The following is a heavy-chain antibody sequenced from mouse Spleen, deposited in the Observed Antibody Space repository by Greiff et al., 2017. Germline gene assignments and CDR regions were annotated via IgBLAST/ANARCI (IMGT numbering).Heavy chain of an antibody. CDR3: ARPVYYDYDGSFAY. CDR2: ISSGSSTI. V-gene: IGHV5-17*01. Sequence: EVQLVESGGGLVKPGGSLKLSCAASGFTFSDYGMHWVRQAPEKGLEWVAYISSGSSTIYYADTVKGRFTISRDNAKNTLFLQMTSLRSEDTAMYYCARPVYYDYDGSFAYWGQGTLVTVSA. J-gene: IGHJ3*01. D-gene: IGHD2-4*01. CDR1: GFTFSDYG.